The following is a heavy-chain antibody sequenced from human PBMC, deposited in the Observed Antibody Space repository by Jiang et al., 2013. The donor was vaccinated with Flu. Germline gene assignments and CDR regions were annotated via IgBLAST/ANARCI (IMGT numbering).Heavy chain of an antibody. J-gene: IGHJ4*02. CDR2: IYPSGST. CDR1: GGSISSGGYH. Sequence: PGLVKPSQTLSLTCTVSGGSISSGGYHWSWIRQPAGKGLEWIGRIYPSGSTNYNPSLKSRVTISLDTSKNQFSLNLTSVTAADTAVYFCARSTSLGIAFDYWGQGTLVTVSS. D-gene: IGHD1-26*01. CDR3: ARSTSLGIAFDY. V-gene: IGHV4-61*02.